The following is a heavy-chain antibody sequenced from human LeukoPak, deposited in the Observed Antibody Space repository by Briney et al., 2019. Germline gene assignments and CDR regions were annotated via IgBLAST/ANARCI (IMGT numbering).Heavy chain of an antibody. CDR1: GFTFSSYS. J-gene: IGHJ4*02. V-gene: IGHV3-48*01. Sequence: GGSVRLSCAASGFTFSSYSMNWVRQAPGKGLEWVSYISSSSSTIYYADSVKGRFTISRDNAKNSLYLQTNSLRAVDTAVYYCVRDFKINWGQGTLVTVSS. CDR2: ISSSSSTI. CDR3: VRDFKIN.